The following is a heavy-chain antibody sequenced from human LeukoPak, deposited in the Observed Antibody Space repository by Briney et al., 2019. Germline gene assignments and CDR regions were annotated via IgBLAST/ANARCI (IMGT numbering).Heavy chain of an antibody. CDR3: AREGGFFRPLDY. CDR2: VHLDGRT. V-gene: IGHV4-4*02. CDR1: GGSVTSTNW. Sequence: KASETLSLTCGVSGGSVTSTNWWTWVRQPPGKGLEWIGEVHLDGRTNYNPSLKSRLTTSVDLSENHISLKLTSVTAADTAVYYCAREGGFFRPLDYSGQGTLVTVSS. D-gene: IGHD3-3*01. J-gene: IGHJ4*02.